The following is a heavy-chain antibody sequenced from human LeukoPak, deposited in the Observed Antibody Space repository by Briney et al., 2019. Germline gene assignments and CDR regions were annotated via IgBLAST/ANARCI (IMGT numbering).Heavy chain of an antibody. V-gene: IGHV4-59*01. CDR1: SDSLSDYY. CDR3: ARSVYYYDSSGYYYQYFQH. CDR2: VYYSGST. J-gene: IGHJ1*01. D-gene: IGHD3-22*01. Sequence: PSETLSLTCTVSSDSLSDYYWNWIRQAPGKGLEWIGYVYYSGSTNYNLSLMSRVTISVDTSKNQFSLNLRSVTAADTAVYYCARSVYYYDSSGYYYQYFQHWGQGTLVTVSS.